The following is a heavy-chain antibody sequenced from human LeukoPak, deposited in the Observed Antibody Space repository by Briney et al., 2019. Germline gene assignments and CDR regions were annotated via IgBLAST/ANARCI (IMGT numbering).Heavy chain of an antibody. V-gene: IGHV3-21*01. CDR1: GFTFSSYS. CDR2: ISSSSSYI. Sequence: GGSLRLSCAASGFTFSSYSMNWVRQAPGKGLEWVSSISSSSSYIYYADSVKGRFTISRDNAKNSLYLQMNSLRAEDTAVYYCASGLSPNYEDDYWGQGTLVTVSS. CDR3: ASGLSPNYEDDY. J-gene: IGHJ4*02. D-gene: IGHD4/OR15-4a*01.